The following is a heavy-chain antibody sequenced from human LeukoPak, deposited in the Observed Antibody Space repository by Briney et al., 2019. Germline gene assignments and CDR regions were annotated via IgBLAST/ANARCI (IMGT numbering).Heavy chain of an antibody. V-gene: IGHV3-9*01. Sequence: GGSLRLSCAASGFTFVDYAMHWVRQAPGKGLEWVSGISWNSGSIGYADSVKGRFTISRDNAKNSLYLQMNSLRAEDTALYYCAKGIDSSSWMGFGYWGQGTLVTVSS. D-gene: IGHD6-13*01. CDR2: ISWNSGSI. CDR1: GFTFVDYA. J-gene: IGHJ4*02. CDR3: AKGIDSSSWMGFGY.